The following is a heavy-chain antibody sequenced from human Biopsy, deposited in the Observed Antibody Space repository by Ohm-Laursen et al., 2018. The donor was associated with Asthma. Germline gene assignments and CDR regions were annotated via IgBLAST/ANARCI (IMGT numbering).Heavy chain of an antibody. D-gene: IGHD3-22*01. J-gene: IGHJ4*02. CDR1: GFKFDEYT. V-gene: IGHV3-9*01. Sequence: SLRLSCSASGFKFDEYTMHWVRQAPGKGLEWVSGISWNSATIGYADSGEGRFTISRDNAKNSVFLHMDSLRPEDTAFYYCAKVRSDWVITESFDYWSQGVLVTVSS. CDR3: AKVRSDWVITESFDY. CDR2: ISWNSATI.